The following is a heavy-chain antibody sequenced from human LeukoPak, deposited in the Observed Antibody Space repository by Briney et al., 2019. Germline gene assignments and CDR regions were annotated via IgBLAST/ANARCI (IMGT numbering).Heavy chain of an antibody. D-gene: IGHD6-19*01. CDR3: ARDLIAVAAPFDY. CDR1: GGTFSSYA. J-gene: IGHJ4*02. CDR2: IIPIFGTA. V-gene: IGHV1-69*05. Sequence: GASVKVSCKASGGTFSSYAISWVRQAPGQGLEWMGRIIPIFGTANYAQKFQGRVTITTDESTSTAYMELSSLRSEDTAVYYCARDLIAVAAPFDYWGQGTLVTVSS.